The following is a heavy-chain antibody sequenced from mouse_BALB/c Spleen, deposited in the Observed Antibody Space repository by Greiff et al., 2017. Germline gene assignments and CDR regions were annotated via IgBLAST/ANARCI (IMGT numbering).Heavy chain of an antibody. CDR2: IWAGGST. Sequence: VKLVESGPGLVAPSQSLSITCTVSGFSLTSYGVHWVRQPPGKGLEWLGVIWAGGSTNYNSALMSRLSISKDNSKSQVFLKMNSLKTDDTAMYYCASITTVVPAYAMDYWGQGTSVTVSS. J-gene: IGHJ4*01. CDR3: ASITTVVPAYAMDY. CDR1: GFSLTSYG. D-gene: IGHD1-1*01. V-gene: IGHV2-9*02.